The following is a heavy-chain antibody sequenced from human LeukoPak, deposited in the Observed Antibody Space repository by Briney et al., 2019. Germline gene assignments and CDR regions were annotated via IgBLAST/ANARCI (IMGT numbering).Heavy chain of an antibody. V-gene: IGHV3-72*01. J-gene: IGHJ3*02. D-gene: IGHD2-2*01. CDR2: IRNKAYSYTT. Sequence: PGGSLRLSCAASGFTFSDHYMDWVRQAPGKGLEWVGRIRNKAYSYTTEYAASVKGRFTLSRDDSKNSLYLQMNSLKTEDTAVYYCTRYCASTSCYPHAFDIWGQGTMVTVSS. CDR1: GFTFSDHY. CDR3: TRYCASTSCYPHAFDI.